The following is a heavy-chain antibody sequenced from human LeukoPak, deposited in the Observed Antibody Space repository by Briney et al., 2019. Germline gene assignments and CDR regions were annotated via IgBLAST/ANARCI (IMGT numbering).Heavy chain of an antibody. Sequence: SQTLSLTCTVSGGSISSGSHYWSWIRQPAGKGLEWIGRIYTSGSTNYNPSLKSRVTISVDTSKNQFSLKLSSVTAADTAVYYCARGVFGVVIQNYYFDYWGQGTLVTVSS. V-gene: IGHV4-61*02. CDR2: IYTSGST. CDR1: GGSISSGSHY. J-gene: IGHJ4*02. D-gene: IGHD3-3*01. CDR3: ARGVFGVVIQNYYFDY.